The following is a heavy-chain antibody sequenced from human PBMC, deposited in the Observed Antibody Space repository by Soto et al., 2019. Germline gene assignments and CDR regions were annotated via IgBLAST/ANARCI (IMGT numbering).Heavy chain of an antibody. CDR2: VYSSGNT. Sequence: ETLSLTCSVSGGSVSSGDYYWNWMRQPPGKGLEWIGCVYSSGNTKYSPSLKSRVTISRDTSKNQFSLNLNSVTAADTAVYYCARDSQVLDYWGQGTLVTV. J-gene: IGHJ4*02. CDR1: GGSVSSGDYY. CDR3: ARDSQVLDY. V-gene: IGHV4-61*08.